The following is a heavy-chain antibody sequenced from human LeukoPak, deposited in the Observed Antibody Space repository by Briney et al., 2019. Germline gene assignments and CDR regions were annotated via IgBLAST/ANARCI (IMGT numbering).Heavy chain of an antibody. Sequence: PSETLSLTCAVYGGSFSGYYRSWIRRPPGKGLEWIGEVNHSGSTNYNPSLKSRVTISVDTSKNQFSLKLSSVTAADTAVYYCARNDCSGGSCYPPASWGQGTLVTVSS. D-gene: IGHD2-15*01. V-gene: IGHV4-34*01. CDR2: VNHSGST. CDR1: GGSFSGYY. CDR3: ARNDCSGGSCYPPAS. J-gene: IGHJ5*02.